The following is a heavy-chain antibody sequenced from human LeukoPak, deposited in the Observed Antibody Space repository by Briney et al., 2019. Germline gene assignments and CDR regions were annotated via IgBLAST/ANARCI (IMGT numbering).Heavy chain of an antibody. CDR3: GRSHHNYGVDV. CDR2: VYYSGSFIGST. D-gene: IGHD1-14*01. J-gene: IGHJ6*02. Sequence: SETLSLTCTVSGGSISSGSYYWGWIRQPPGKGLEWIGSVYYSGSFIGSTYYNPSLKSRVTVSVDTSKNQGSLNLKSVTAADTAVYYYGRSHHNYGVDVWGQGTKVTVSS. V-gene: IGHV4-39*01. CDR1: GGSISSGSYY.